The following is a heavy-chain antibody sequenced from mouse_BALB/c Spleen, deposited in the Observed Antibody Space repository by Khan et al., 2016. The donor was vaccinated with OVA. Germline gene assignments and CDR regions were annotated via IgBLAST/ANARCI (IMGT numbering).Heavy chain of an antibody. CDR2: IDPENGNT. D-gene: IGHD2-10*01. Sequence: EVQLQESGAELVRPGALVKLSCKASGFNIKDYYMHWVKQRPEQGLEWIGWIDPENGNTIYAPKFQGKASISADTYSHTAYLQISSLTSDDTAGFYCVRSFYANYVEDYWGQGTSVTVSS. V-gene: IGHV14-1*02. CDR3: VRSFYANYVEDY. J-gene: IGHJ4*01. CDR1: GFNIKDYY.